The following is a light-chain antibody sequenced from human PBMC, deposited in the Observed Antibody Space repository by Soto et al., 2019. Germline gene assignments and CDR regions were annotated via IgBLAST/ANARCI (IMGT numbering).Light chain of an antibody. CDR2: GAS. Sequence: EIVMTQSPATLSVSPGERATLSCRASQSVSSNLAWYQQKPGQAPRLLIYGASTRATGIPTRLSGSGSGTEFTLTLSSPQSEDFAVFFFQQYNNWPPWTFGQGTKVEIK. CDR3: QQYNNWPPWT. CDR1: QSVSSN. V-gene: IGKV3-15*01. J-gene: IGKJ1*01.